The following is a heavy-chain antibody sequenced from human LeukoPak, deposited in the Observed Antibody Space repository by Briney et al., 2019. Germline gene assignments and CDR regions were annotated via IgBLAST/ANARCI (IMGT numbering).Heavy chain of an antibody. CDR1: GFCFSSYA. V-gene: IGHV3-23*01. D-gene: IGHD6-13*01. CDR2: VSGSGGST. CDR3: AKGLAAAGSYYFDY. Sequence: GGSVSLSCAASGFCFSSYAMSWVRQAPGKGLEGVSAVSGSGGSTYYADSVKGQFTISRDNSKNTLYLQMNSLRAEDTAVYYCAKGLAAAGSYYFDYWGQGTLVTVSS. J-gene: IGHJ4*02.